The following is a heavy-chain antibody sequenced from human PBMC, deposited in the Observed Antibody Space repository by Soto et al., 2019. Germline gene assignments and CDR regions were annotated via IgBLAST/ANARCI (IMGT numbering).Heavy chain of an antibody. CDR2: INPSGGST. CDR3: GSENFDFFDY. V-gene: IGHV1-46*01. CDR1: GYTFTSYY. J-gene: IGHJ4*02. Sequence: ASVKVSCKASGYTFTSYYMHWVRQAPGQGLEWMGIINPSGGSTSYSQKFQGRVTMTSDTSTRTVYMELGSLRSEDTAVYYCGSENFDFFDYWGQGPLGTAAS. D-gene: IGHD3-9*01.